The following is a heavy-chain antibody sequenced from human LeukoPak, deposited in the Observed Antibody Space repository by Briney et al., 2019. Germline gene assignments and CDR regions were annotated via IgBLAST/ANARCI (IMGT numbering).Heavy chain of an antibody. CDR3: AAGPPAVAVAGTNMGLGY. J-gene: IGHJ4*02. V-gene: IGHV3-74*01. D-gene: IGHD6-19*01. CDR1: GFTFSSCW. CDR2: INSDGSST. Sequence: PGGSLRLSCAASGFTFSSCWMHWVRQAPGKGLVWVSRINSDGSSTSYADSVKGRFTISRDNAKNTLYLQMNSLRAEDTAVYYCAAGPPAVAVAGTNMGLGYWGQGTLVTVSS.